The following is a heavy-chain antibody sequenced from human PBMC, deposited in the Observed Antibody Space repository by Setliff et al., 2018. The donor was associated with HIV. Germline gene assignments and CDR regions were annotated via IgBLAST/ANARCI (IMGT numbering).Heavy chain of an antibody. CDR1: RASFSGFY. Sequence: ETLSPTCAVDRASFSGFYWTFIRQSPGKGLECMGYIYHTGITKYNPSLTSRLSTSIDTSKNQSPLNLTSVTAADTAVYYCASRVYYYDSNNILREEGFDPWGQGTMVTVSS. CDR3: ASRVYYYDSNNILREEGFDP. J-gene: IGHJ5*02. CDR2: IYHTGIT. D-gene: IGHD3-22*01. V-gene: IGHV4-34*01.